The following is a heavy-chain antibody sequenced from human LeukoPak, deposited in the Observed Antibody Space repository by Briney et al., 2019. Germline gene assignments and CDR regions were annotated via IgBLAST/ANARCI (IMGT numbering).Heavy chain of an antibody. J-gene: IGHJ5*01. Sequence: GGSLRLSCAASGFTFSRHYMRWVRQAPGKGVVWVSRVNGVGTDKIYADSVKGRFTISRDNAKNTLYLQMNSLRAEDTAMYYCTRGWDHYDFDSWGQGVLVTVSS. CDR1: GFTFSRHY. V-gene: IGHV3-74*01. CDR3: TRGWDHYDFDS. D-gene: IGHD3-3*01. CDR2: VNGVGTDK.